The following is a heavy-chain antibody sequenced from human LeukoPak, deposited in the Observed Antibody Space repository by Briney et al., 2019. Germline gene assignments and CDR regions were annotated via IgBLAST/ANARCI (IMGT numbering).Heavy chain of an antibody. J-gene: IGHJ4*02. V-gene: IGHV4-34*01. CDR3: ASRSSSWYSD. CDR1: GGSFTSYY. Sequence: SETLSLTCAVYGGSFTSYYWSWIRQPPGKGLEWIGEISHTGHTNYNPSLKSRVTISVDTSKNQFSLKLSSVTAADTAVYYCASRSSSWYSDWGQGTLVTVSS. CDR2: ISHTGHT. D-gene: IGHD6-13*01.